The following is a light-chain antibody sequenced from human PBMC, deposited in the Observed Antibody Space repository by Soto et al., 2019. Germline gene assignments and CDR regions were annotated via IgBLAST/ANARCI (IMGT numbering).Light chain of an antibody. CDR3: QQYFSYPLT. CDR1: QSPGTW. J-gene: IGKJ4*01. V-gene: IGKV1-5*01. CDR2: DVS. Sequence: DIQMTQSPSTLSASVGDRVIITCRASQSPGTWMAWYQQKPGTAPVLLIDDVSKLESGVPSRFSGRVSGTEFTLTITSLQPDDFATYYCQQYFSYPLTFGGGTKVEIK.